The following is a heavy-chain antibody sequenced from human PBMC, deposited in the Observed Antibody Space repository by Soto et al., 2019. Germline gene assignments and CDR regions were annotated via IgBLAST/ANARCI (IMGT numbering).Heavy chain of an antibody. Sequence: GGSLRLSCAASGFTFSSYSMNWVRQAPGKGLEWVSAISGSGGSTYYADSVKGRFTISRDNSKNTLYLQMNSLRAEDAAVYYCAKGYFTSTSCASGYFDFWGQGTPVTVSA. J-gene: IGHJ4*02. V-gene: IGHV3-23*01. CDR1: GFTFSSYS. CDR2: ISGSGGST. CDR3: AKGYFTSTSCASGYFDF. D-gene: IGHD2-2*01.